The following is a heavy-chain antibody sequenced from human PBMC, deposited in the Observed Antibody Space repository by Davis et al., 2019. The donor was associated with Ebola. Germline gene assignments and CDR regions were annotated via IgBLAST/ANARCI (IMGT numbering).Heavy chain of an antibody. V-gene: IGHV4-34*01. CDR3: ARLEDYYLYFDY. Sequence: PSETLSLTCAVYGGSFSGYYWSWIRQPPGKGLEWIGEINHSGSTNYNPSLKSRVTISVDTSKNQFSLKLSSVTAADTAVYYCARLEDYYLYFDYWGQGTLVTVSS. D-gene: IGHD3-22*01. CDR1: GGSFSGYY. J-gene: IGHJ4*02. CDR2: INHSGST.